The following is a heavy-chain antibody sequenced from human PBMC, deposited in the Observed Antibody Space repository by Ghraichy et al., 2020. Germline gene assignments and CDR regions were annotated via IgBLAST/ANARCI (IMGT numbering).Heavy chain of an antibody. CDR3: ARGGGALRYFDWVYGMDV. CDR2: IYPGDSDT. D-gene: IGHD3-9*01. V-gene: IGHV5-51*07. Sequence: GESLNISCKGSGYSFTRYWIGWVHQMPGKGLEWMGIIYPGDSDTRYSPSFQGQVTISADKSISTAYLQWSSLKASDTAMYYCARGGGALRYFDWVYGMDVWGQGTTFTVSS. CDR1: GYSFTRYW. J-gene: IGHJ6*02.